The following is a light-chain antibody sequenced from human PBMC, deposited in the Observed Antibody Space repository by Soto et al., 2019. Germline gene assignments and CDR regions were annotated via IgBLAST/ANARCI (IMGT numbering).Light chain of an antibody. CDR2: DVT. J-gene: IGLJ1*01. CDR1: SSDIGAYDY. V-gene: IGLV2-14*01. Sequence: QSVLTQPASVSGSPGQSITISCTGSSSDIGAYDYVSWYQQRPVKAPKLIIFDVTNRPSGVSDRFSGSKSGNTASLTISGLQTEDEADYYCSSYTSSSTPYVFGTGTKVTVL. CDR3: SSYTSSSTPYV.